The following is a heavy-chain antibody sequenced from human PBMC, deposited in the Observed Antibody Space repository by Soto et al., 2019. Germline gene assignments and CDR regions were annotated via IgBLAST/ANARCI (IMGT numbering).Heavy chain of an antibody. CDR2: IIPIFGTA. D-gene: IGHD6-13*01. CDR1: GGTFSSYA. CDR3: ARGRYSSSWTQTYYYYGMDV. V-gene: IGHV1-69*06. Sequence: QVQLVQSGAEVKKPGSSVKVSCKASGGTFSSYAISWVRQAPGQGLEWMGGIIPIFGTANYAQKFQGRVTITADKSTSTAYMELSSLRSEDTAVYYCARGRYSSSWTQTYYYYGMDVWGQGTTVTVSS. J-gene: IGHJ6*02.